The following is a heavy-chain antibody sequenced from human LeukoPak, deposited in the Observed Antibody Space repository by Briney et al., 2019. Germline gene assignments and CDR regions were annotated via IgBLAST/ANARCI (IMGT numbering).Heavy chain of an antibody. D-gene: IGHD5-24*01. CDR1: GFTFSSYG. J-gene: IGHJ4*02. Sequence: GRSQRLSCAASGFTFSSYGMHWVRQAPGKGLEWVAVIWYDGSNKYYADSVKGRFTISRDNSKNTLYLQMNSLRAEDTAVYYCAKEHRDGYNSYYFDYWGQGTLVTVSS. CDR2: IWYDGSNK. V-gene: IGHV3-33*06. CDR3: AKEHRDGYNSYYFDY.